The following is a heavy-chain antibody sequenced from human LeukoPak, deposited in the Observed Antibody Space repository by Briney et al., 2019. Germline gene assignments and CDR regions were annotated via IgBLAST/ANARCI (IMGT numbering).Heavy chain of an antibody. V-gene: IGHV3-30*18. CDR3: AKDLPDRYSLEY. CDR2: TNYDGSDR. Sequence: GRSLRLSCAASGFTFRNHAMYWVRQAPGKGLEWVAFTNYDGSDRCYADSVKGRFTVSRDNPKNTLYLQMNSLRTEDTAVYYCAKDLPDRYSLEYWGQGTMVTVPS. D-gene: IGHD2-15*01. J-gene: IGHJ4*02. CDR1: GFTFRNHA.